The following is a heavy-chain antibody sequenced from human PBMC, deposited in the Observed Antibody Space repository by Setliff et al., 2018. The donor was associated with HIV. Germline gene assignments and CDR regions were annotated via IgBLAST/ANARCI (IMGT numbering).Heavy chain of an antibody. Sequence: GGSLRPSCAASGFTFDDYTMHWVRQAPGKGLEWVSIISWDGGNTYYADSVKGRFTISRDNSKNSLYLQMNSLRTEDTALYYCVKNIGGYSSSSVFDYWGQGTLVTVSS. CDR3: VKNIGGYSSSSVFDY. D-gene: IGHD6-6*01. J-gene: IGHJ4*02. CDR2: ISWDGGNT. CDR1: GFTFDDYT. V-gene: IGHV3-43*01.